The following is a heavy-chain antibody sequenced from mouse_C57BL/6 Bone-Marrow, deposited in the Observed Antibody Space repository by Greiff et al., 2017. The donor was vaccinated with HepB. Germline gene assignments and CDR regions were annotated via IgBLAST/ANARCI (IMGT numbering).Heavy chain of an antibody. Sequence: QVTLKESGPGILQPSQTLSLTCSFSGFSLSTFGMGVGWIRQPAGQGLVWLAHIWWDDDKYYNPALKSPLTISNDTSKNQVFLKIANVDTADTATYYCARVGDGYFLFDYWGQGTTLTVSS. CDR2: IWWDDDK. J-gene: IGHJ2*01. V-gene: IGHV8-8*01. CDR1: GFSLSTFGMG. D-gene: IGHD2-3*01. CDR3: ARVGDGYFLFDY.